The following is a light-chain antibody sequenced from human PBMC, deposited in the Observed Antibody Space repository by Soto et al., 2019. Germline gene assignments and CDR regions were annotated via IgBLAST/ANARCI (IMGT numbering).Light chain of an antibody. Sequence: QSVLTQPPSVSGAPGQRVTISCTGSSSNIGAGYDVRWYQQLPGTAPKLLIYGNSNRPSGVPDRFSGSKSGTSASLAITGLQAEDEADYYCQSYDSSLSEVFGNGTKVTVL. J-gene: IGLJ1*01. V-gene: IGLV1-40*01. CDR1: SSNIGAGYD. CDR2: GNS. CDR3: QSYDSSLSEV.